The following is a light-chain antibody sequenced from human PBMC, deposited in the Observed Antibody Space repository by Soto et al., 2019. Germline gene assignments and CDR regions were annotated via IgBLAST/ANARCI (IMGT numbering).Light chain of an antibody. V-gene: IGKV3-11*01. Sequence: EIVLTQSPATLSLSPGERANLSCRASQSVSSYLAWYQQKPGQAPRLLIYDASNRATGIPARFSGSGSGTDFTLTISSLEPEDFAVYYCQQRSTYFGQGTRLEIK. J-gene: IGKJ5*01. CDR3: QQRSTY. CDR1: QSVSSY. CDR2: DAS.